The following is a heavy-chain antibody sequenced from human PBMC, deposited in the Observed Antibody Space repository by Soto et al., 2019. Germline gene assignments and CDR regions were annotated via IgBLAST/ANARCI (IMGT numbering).Heavy chain of an antibody. D-gene: IGHD6-19*01. V-gene: IGHV4-59*01. CDR2: IYYSGST. CDR3: ARRVAGTDFDY. Sequence: QVQLQESGPGLVKPSETLSLTCTVSGGSISSYYWSWIRQPPGKGLEWIGYIYYSGSTNYNPSLKSRVTISVDTSKNQFSLKLSSVTAADTAVYYCARRVAGTDFDYWGQGTLVTVSS. CDR1: GGSISSYY. J-gene: IGHJ4*02.